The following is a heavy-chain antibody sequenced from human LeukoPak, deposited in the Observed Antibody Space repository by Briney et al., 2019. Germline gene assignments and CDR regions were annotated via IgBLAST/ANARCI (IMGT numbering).Heavy chain of an antibody. D-gene: IGHD2-15*01. CDR2: INPNSGGT. Sequence: GSSVKVSCKASGGTFSSYAISWVRQAPGQGLEWMGWINPNSGGTNYAQKFQGRVTMTRDTSISTAYMELSRLRSDDTAVYYCARYPRELGYCSGGSCLAAGMDVWGQGTTVTVSS. V-gene: IGHV1-2*02. CDR1: GGTFSSYA. CDR3: ARYPRELGYCSGGSCLAAGMDV. J-gene: IGHJ6*02.